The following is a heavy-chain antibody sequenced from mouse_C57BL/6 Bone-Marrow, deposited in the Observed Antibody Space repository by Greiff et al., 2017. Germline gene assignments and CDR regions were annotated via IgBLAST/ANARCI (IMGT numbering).Heavy chain of an antibody. V-gene: IGHV1-69*01. CDR1: GYTFTSYW. Sequence: QVQLQQPGAELVLPGASVKLSCKASGYTFTSYWMHWVQQRPGQGLEWIGEIDPSDSYTNYTQLFTGNSTLTVDKSSNTAYMQHSSLTSEDSAVYYGAREDYAGIAYWGQGTLVTVSA. D-gene: IGHD2-4*01. CDR2: IDPSDSYT. CDR3: AREDYAGIAY. J-gene: IGHJ3*01.